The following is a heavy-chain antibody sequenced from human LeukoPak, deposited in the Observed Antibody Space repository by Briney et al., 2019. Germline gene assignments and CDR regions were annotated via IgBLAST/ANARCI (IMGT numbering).Heavy chain of an antibody. Sequence: SETLSLTCAVSGGSISSGGYSGSGIRQPPGKGLEGIGYIYHSGSTYYNPSLKSPVTIAVDRSKNQFCRKLSSVTAAYTAVYYCVRQNDAFDLWGQGPMVSVSS. V-gene: IGHV4-30-2*01. J-gene: IGHJ3*01. CDR3: VRQNDAFDL. CDR2: IYHSGST. CDR1: GGSISSGGYS.